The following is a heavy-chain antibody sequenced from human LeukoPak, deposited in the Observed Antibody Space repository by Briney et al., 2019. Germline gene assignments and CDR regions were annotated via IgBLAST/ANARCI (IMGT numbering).Heavy chain of an antibody. J-gene: IGHJ4*02. Sequence: SETLSLTCTVSGGSISSGGYYWSWIRQHPRKGLEWIGYIYSSGSTYYNPSLKSRVTMSVDTSKNQFSLKLSSVTAADTAVYYCAREVIAIIGFDYWGQGTLVTVSS. V-gene: IGHV4-31*03. CDR3: AREVIAIIGFDY. D-gene: IGHD2-21*01. CDR2: IYSSGST. CDR1: GGSISSGGYY.